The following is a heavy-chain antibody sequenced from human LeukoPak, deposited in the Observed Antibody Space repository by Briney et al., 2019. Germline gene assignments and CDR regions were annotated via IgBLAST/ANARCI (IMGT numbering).Heavy chain of an antibody. Sequence: ASVKVSCKASGYTFTGYYMHWVRQAPGQGLEWMGWINPNSGGTNYAQKFQGRVTMTRDTSISTAYMGLSRLRSDDTAVYYCAREAVDTAPAGYFDYWGQGTLVTVSS. CDR2: INPNSGGT. V-gene: IGHV1-2*02. J-gene: IGHJ4*02. CDR1: GYTFTGYY. D-gene: IGHD5-18*01. CDR3: AREAVDTAPAGYFDY.